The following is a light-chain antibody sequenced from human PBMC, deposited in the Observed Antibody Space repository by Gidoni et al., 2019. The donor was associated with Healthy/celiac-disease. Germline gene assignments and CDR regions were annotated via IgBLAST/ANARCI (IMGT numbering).Light chain of an antibody. CDR3: QQYNSYLYT. J-gene: IGKJ2*01. V-gene: IGKV1-5*03. CDR1: QSISTW. Sequence: DIQMTQSPSTLSASVGDRVTITCRASQSISTWLAWYQQKPGKAPKFLIYKASNLESGVPSRFSGSGSGTEFTLTISSLQPDDFATYYCQQYNSYLYTFXQXTKLEIK. CDR2: KAS.